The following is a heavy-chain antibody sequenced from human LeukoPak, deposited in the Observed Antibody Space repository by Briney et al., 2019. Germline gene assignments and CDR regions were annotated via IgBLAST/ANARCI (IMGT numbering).Heavy chain of an antibody. V-gene: IGHV4-61*02. Sequence: PSETLSLTCTVSGDSISSGIYFWTWIRQPAGKGLEWIGRIYTSGSTNYNPSLKSRVTISFDTSKDQFSLRLSSVTAADTAVYYCARDRASSGWYFDAFDIWGQGTMVTVSS. CDR1: GDSISSGIYF. D-gene: IGHD6-19*01. CDR3: ARDRASSGWYFDAFDI. J-gene: IGHJ3*02. CDR2: IYTSGST.